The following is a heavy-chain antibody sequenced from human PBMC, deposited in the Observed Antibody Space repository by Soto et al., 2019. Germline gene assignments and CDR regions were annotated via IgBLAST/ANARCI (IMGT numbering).Heavy chain of an antibody. V-gene: IGHV4-39*01. CDR2: IYYSGST. CDR3: ARLNWNYDFDY. Sequence: PSETLSLTCTVSGGSISSSSYYWGWIRQPPGKGLEWIGSIYYSGSTYYNPSLKSRVTISVDTSKNQFSLKLSSVTAADTAVYYCARLNWNYDFDYWGQGTLVTVSS. D-gene: IGHD1-7*01. J-gene: IGHJ4*02. CDR1: GGSISSSSYY.